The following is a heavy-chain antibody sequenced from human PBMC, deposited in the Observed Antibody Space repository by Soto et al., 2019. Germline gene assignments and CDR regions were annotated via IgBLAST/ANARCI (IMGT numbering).Heavy chain of an antibody. V-gene: IGHV1-18*01. J-gene: IGHJ5*02. CDR2: ISAYNGNT. Sequence: ASVNVSCKASGYTFTSYGISCVRQAPGQGLEWMGWISAYNGNTNYAQKLQGRVTMTTDTSTSTAYMELRSLRSDDTAVYYCARGKRGLRFLEWLTQGFDPWGQGTLVTVSS. CDR3: ARGKRGLRFLEWLTQGFDP. D-gene: IGHD3-3*01. CDR1: GYTFTSYG.